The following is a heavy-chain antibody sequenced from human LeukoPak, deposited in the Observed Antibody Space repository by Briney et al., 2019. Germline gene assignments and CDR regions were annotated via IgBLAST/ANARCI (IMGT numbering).Heavy chain of an antibody. J-gene: IGHJ3*02. Sequence: ASVKVSCKASGYTFTSYGISWVRQAPGQGLEWMGWISAYNGNTNYAQKLQGRVTMTTDTSTSTAYMELSSLRSEDTAVYYCARRGITIFGVVSELLDAFDIWGQGTMVTVSS. D-gene: IGHD3-3*01. CDR2: ISAYNGNT. V-gene: IGHV1-18*01. CDR1: GYTFTSYG. CDR3: ARRGITIFGVVSELLDAFDI.